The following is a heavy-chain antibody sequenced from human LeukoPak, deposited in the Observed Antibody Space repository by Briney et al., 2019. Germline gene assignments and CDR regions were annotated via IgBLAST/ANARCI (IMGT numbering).Heavy chain of an antibody. Sequence: SGRSLRLSCAASGFTFSSYSMNWVRQAPGKGLEWVSSISSSSSYIYYADSVKGRFTISRDNAKNSLYLQMNSLRAEDTAVYYCARADDSSGYYLDYWGQGTLVTVSS. CDR2: ISSSSSYI. CDR3: ARADDSSGYYLDY. D-gene: IGHD3-22*01. J-gene: IGHJ4*02. CDR1: GFTFSSYS. V-gene: IGHV3-21*01.